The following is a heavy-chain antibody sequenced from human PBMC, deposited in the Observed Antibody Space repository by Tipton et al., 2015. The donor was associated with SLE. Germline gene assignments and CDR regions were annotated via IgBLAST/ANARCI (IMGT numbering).Heavy chain of an antibody. CDR3: AREARRTWRAFDV. J-gene: IGHJ3*01. CDR2: INHSGIT. Sequence: TLSLTCAVYGGSFSGYYWSWIRQSLGKGLEWIGEINHSGITTYNTSLKSRVTISVDTSKNQFSLKVMSVTAADTAVYYCAREARRTWRAFDVWGQGTLVTVSS. CDR1: GGSFSGYY. V-gene: IGHV4-34*01.